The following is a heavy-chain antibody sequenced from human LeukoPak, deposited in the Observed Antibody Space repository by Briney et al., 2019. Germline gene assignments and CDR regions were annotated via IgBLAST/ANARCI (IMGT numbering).Heavy chain of an antibody. CDR2: IVPIFGTA. CDR3: AREVKELVAYYYYGMDV. V-gene: IGHV1-69*13. J-gene: IGHJ6*02. CDR1: GGTFSSYA. Sequence: SVKVSCKASGGTFSSYAISWVRQAPGQGLEWMGGIVPIFGTANYAQKFQGRVTITADESTSTAYMELSSLRSEDTAVYYCAREVKELVAYYYYGMDVWGQGTTVTVSS. D-gene: IGHD6-6*01.